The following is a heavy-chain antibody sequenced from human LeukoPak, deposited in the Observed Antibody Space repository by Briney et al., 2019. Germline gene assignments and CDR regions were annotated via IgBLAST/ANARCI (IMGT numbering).Heavy chain of an antibody. CDR2: TSYDGGNK. V-gene: IGHV3-30*18. CDR1: GFTYNTYG. D-gene: IGHD3-10*01. J-gene: IGHJ4*02. Sequence: GRSLRLSCAASGFTYNTYGMHWVRQAPGKGLEWVAATSYDGGNKWYVDSVKGRFTISRDNSKNTLYLQMNSLRAEDTAVYYCAKDRNYYGSGSFFGDWGQGTLVTVSS. CDR3: AKDRNYYGSGSFFGD.